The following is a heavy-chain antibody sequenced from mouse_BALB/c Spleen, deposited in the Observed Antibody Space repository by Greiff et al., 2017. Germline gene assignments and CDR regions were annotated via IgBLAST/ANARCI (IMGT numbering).Heavy chain of an antibody. CDR3: ARDITTATNYAMDY. CDR2: ISYDGSN. V-gene: IGHV3-6*02. CDR1: GYSITSGYY. D-gene: IGHD1-2*01. Sequence: EVQVVESGPGLVKPSQSLSLTCSVTGYSITSGYYWNWIRQFPGNKLEWMGYISYDGSNNYNPSLKNRISITRDTSKNQFFLKLNSVTTEDTATYYCARDITTATNYAMDYWGQGTSVTVSA. J-gene: IGHJ4*01.